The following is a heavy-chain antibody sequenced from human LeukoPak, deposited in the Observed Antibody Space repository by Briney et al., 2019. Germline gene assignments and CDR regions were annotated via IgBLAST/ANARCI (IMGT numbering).Heavy chain of an antibody. CDR3: TPLPPMVRGVRTGLLFDP. J-gene: IGHJ5*02. Sequence: ASVKVSCKVPGYTLTELSMHWVRQAPGKGLEWMGGFDPEDGGTIYAQKFQGRVTMTEDTSTDTAYMELSSLRSEDTAVYYCTPLPPMVRGVRTGLLFDPWGQGTLVTVSS. D-gene: IGHD3-10*01. CDR2: FDPEDGGT. V-gene: IGHV1-24*01. CDR1: GYTLTELS.